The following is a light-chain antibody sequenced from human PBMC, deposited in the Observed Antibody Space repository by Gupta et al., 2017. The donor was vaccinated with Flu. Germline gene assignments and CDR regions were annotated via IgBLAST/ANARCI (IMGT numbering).Light chain of an antibody. CDR1: QSVSSY. Sequence: DIVLTQSPATLSLSPGERATLSCRASQSVSSYLAWYQQKPGQAPRLLIYDASNRATGIRARFSGSGAGTDFTLTISSREPEDFAVYYCQQRNNYPPALTFGGGTKVEIK. CDR3: QQRNNYPPALT. J-gene: IGKJ4*01. CDR2: DAS. V-gene: IGKV3-11*01.